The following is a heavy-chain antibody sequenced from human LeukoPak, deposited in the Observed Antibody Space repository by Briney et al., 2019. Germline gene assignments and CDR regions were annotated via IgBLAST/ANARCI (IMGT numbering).Heavy chain of an antibody. CDR1: GGSIITTNW. CDR2: VHLNGDT. Sequence: SGTLSLTCGVSGGSIITTNWWSWVRQPPGKGLEWIGEVHLNGDTNYNPSLKSRITMSVDTSKNQLSLTLSSVTAADTAIYYCTKRGYFDVWGRGTLVTVSS. CDR3: TKRGYFDV. J-gene: IGHJ2*01. V-gene: IGHV4-4*02. D-gene: IGHD3-10*01.